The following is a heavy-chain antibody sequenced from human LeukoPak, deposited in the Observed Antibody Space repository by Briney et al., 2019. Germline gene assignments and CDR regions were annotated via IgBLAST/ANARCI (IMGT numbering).Heavy chain of an antibody. CDR3: AKVRMITMIAYDAFDI. V-gene: IGHV3-23*01. D-gene: IGHD3-22*01. J-gene: IGHJ3*02. Sequence: GGSLRLSCEASGFTFSSYSMNWVRQAPGKGLEWVSAISGSGHSTYYADSVKGRFSISRDNSKNTLYLQMNSLRAEDTAIYYCAKVRMITMIAYDAFDIWGQGSMVTVSS. CDR1: GFTFSSYS. CDR2: ISGSGHST.